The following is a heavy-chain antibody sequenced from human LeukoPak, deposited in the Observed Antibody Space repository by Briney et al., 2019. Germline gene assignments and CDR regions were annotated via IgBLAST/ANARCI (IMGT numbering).Heavy chain of an antibody. D-gene: IGHD5-18*01. CDR2: IYSGGST. V-gene: IGHV3-66*02. J-gene: IGHJ6*02. CDR1: GFTVSSNY. CDR3: ARVDTAMVNYGMDV. Sequence: PGGSLRLSCGASGFTVSSNYMSWVRQAPGKGLEWVSVIYSGGSTYYADSVKGRFTISRDNSKNTLYLQMNSLRAEDTAVYYCARVDTAMVNYGMDVWGQGTTVTVSS.